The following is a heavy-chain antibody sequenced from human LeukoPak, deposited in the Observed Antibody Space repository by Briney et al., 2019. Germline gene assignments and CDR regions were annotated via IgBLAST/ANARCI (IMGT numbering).Heavy chain of an antibody. CDR1: GGSISSHY. CDR3: ARGLDSSSANFDY. J-gene: IGHJ4*02. V-gene: IGHV4-34*01. CDR2: INHSGST. D-gene: IGHD6-13*01. Sequence: PSETLSLTCTVSGGSISSHYWSWIRQPPGKGLEWIGEINHSGSTNYNPSLKSRVTISVDTSKNQFSLKLSSVTAADTAVYYCARGLDSSSANFDYWGQGTLVTVSS.